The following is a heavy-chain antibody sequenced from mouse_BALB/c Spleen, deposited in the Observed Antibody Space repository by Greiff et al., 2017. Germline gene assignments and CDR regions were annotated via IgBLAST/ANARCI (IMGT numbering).Heavy chain of an antibody. V-gene: IGHV3-2*02. CDR2: ISYSGST. Sequence: EVKLVASGPGLVKPSQSLSLTCTVTGYSITSDYAWNWIRQFPGNKLEWMGYISYSGSTSYNPSLKSRISITRDTSKNQFFLQLNSVTTEDTATYYCARLALDGYYAMDYWGQGTSVTVSS. J-gene: IGHJ4*01. CDR1: GYSITSDYA. CDR3: ARLALDGYYAMDY.